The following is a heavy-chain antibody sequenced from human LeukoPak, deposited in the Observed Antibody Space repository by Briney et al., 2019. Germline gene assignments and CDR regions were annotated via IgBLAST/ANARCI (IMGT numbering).Heavy chain of an antibody. Sequence: GGSLRLSCAASGFTFNNYAMSWVRQAPGKGLEWVSAIGSTGGMTFYADSVKGRFTISRDDSTNTMSLHMNSLRGEDTAVYYCAKQGTGWYPYYFDYWGQGTLVTVSS. CDR1: GFTFNNYA. CDR3: AKQGTGWYPYYFDY. CDR2: IGSTGGMT. J-gene: IGHJ4*02. D-gene: IGHD6-19*01. V-gene: IGHV3-23*01.